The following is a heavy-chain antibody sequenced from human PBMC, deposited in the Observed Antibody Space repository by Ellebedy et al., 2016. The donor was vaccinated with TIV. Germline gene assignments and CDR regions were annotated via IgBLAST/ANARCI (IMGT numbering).Heavy chain of an antibody. CDR1: GFSIISDYY. D-gene: IGHD6-19*01. CDR3: VRGRGTGWYGSLDY. J-gene: IGHJ4*02. CDR2: FFHSGST. Sequence: MPSETLSLTCTVSGFSIISDYYWGWIRQPPGKGLEWVGSFFHSGSTYFNPSLKSRVTISGDTSKNQFSLRLGSVTAADTAVYYCVRGRGTGWYGSLDYWGQGTRVIVSS. V-gene: IGHV4-38-2*02.